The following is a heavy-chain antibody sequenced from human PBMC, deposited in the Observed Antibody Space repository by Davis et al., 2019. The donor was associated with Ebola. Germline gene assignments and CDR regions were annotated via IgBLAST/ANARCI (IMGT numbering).Heavy chain of an antibody. J-gene: IGHJ4*02. CDR3: TIGGTTGGFDY. Sequence: MPSETLSLTCTVSGGPISSSSYYWGWIRQPPGKGLEWIGSIYYSGSTYYNPSLKSRVTISVDTSKNQFSLKLSSLRSEDTAVYYCTIGGTTGGFDYWGQGTLVTVSS. V-gene: IGHV4-39*07. CDR1: GGPISSSSYY. D-gene: IGHD1-14*01. CDR2: IYYSGST.